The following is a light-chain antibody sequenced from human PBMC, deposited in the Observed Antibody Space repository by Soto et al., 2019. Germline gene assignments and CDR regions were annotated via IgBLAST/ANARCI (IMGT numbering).Light chain of an antibody. CDR3: CSYAGSNTWV. V-gene: IGLV2-11*01. CDR1: NSDVGAYDY. CDR2: DVT. J-gene: IGLJ3*02. Sequence: QSVLTQPRSVSGSPGQSVIISCTGTNSDVGAYDYVSWYQQHPGKAPKLIIYDVTKRPSGVPDRFSASKSGNTASLTISGLQAEDEADYYRCSYAGSNTWVFGGGTKLTVL.